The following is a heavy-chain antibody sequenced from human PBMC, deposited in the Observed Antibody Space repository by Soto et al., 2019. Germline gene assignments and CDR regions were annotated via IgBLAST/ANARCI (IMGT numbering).Heavy chain of an antibody. V-gene: IGHV1-69*13. CDR1: GGSFSSYA. CDR2: IIPIVGTG. D-gene: IGHD6-13*01. Sequence: SVKVSFKASGGSFSSYAISLVRQAPGQGLEWMGGIIPIVGTGNYAQNFQGRVTITADESTSTAYMELSSLRSEDTAMYYCARDLRAAGRPGMDVWGQGTTVTVSS. CDR3: ARDLRAAGRPGMDV. J-gene: IGHJ6*02.